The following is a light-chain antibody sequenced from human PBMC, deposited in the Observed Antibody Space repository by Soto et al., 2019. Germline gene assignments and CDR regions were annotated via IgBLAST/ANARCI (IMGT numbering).Light chain of an antibody. CDR3: CSYAGSFTWV. Sequence: QSALTQPRSVSGSPGQSVTISCTGTTGDVGAYNFVSWYQLHPGKAPKLMIYDASKRPSGVPDRFSASKSGNTASLTISGLRADDEADYYCCSYAGSFTWVFGGGTKVTVL. CDR2: DAS. J-gene: IGLJ3*02. V-gene: IGLV2-11*01. CDR1: TGDVGAYNF.